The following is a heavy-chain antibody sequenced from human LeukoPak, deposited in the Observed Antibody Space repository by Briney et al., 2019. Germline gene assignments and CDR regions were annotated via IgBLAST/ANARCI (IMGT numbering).Heavy chain of an antibody. J-gene: IGHJ4*02. Sequence: GASVKVSCKASGDTGDTFIRYGFTWVRQAPGHGLEWMGWISAYNGHTKYAQTFQGRITMTTDTSTTTAYMDLRSLRSDDTAVYYCVRYSDSSGIPDYWGQGTLVIVSP. D-gene: IGHD6-19*01. CDR2: ISAYNGHT. V-gene: IGHV1-18*01. CDR3: VRYSDSSGIPDY. CDR1: GDTGDTFIRYG.